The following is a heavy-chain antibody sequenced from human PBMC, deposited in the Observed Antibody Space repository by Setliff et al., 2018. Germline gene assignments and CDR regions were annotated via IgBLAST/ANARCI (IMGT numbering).Heavy chain of an antibody. CDR3: ARDRIGPYLSYMDG. Sequence: ASVKVSCKASGYTFTTYDLHWVRQAPGQRPEWMGWINPGNGNTKYSPKFQDRVTISRATSASTGYMELTSLRGEDTAVYYCARDRIGPYLSYMDGWGKGTTVTVSS. V-gene: IGHV1-3*01. D-gene: IGHD2-21*01. CDR2: INPGNGNT. J-gene: IGHJ6*03. CDR1: GYTFTTYD.